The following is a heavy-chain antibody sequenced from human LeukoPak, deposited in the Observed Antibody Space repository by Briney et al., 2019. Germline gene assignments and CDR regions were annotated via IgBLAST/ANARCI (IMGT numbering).Heavy chain of an antibody. J-gene: IGHJ4*02. CDR2: INQDGSVE. V-gene: IGHV3-7*01. CDR1: GFTFSSYW. D-gene: IGHD1-26*01. CDR3: ARTDSGNLGHFDY. Sequence: PGGSLRLSCAASGFTFSSYWMSWVRQAPGKRLEWVANINQDGSVEHYVDSVKGRFTISRDNAKNSLYLQMNSLRAEDTAVYYCARTDSGNLGHFDYWGQGTLVSVSS.